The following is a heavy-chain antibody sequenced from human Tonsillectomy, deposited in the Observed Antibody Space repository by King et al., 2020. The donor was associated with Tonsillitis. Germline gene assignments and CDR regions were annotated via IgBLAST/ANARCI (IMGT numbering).Heavy chain of an antibody. CDR1: GGPISSSSYY. V-gene: IGHV4-39*01. J-gene: IGHJ2*01. Sequence: LQLQESGPGLVKPSETLSLTCTVSGGPISSSSYYWDWIRQPPGKGLEWIGNIYYSGSTYYNPSLKSRVTISVDTSKNQFSLKLSSVTAADTAVYYCARHRYCAYDRGRWYFVVWDRSTLVTVTS. CDR2: IYYSGST. D-gene: IGHD1-26*01. CDR3: ARHRYCAYDRGRWYFVV.